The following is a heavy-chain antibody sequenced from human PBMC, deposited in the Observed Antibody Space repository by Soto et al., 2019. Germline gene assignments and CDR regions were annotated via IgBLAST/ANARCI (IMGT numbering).Heavy chain of an antibody. V-gene: IGHV1-8*01. D-gene: IGHD4-17*01. CDR2: MNPNSGNT. Sequence: ASVKVSCKASGYTFTSYDINWVRQATGQGLEWMGWMNPNSGNTGYAQKFQGRVTMTRNTSISTAYMELSSLRSEDTAVYYCARVGPKLTTLVTLWSRYYYYGMDVWGQGTTVTVSS. CDR3: ARVGPKLTTLVTLWSRYYYYGMDV. CDR1: GYTFTSYD. J-gene: IGHJ6*02.